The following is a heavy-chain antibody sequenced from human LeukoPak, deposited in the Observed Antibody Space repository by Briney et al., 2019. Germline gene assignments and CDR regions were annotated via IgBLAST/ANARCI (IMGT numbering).Heavy chain of an antibody. CDR3: TTDSSGWYGGSDY. D-gene: IGHD6-19*01. CDR2: ISSSSSKTI. V-gene: IGHV3-48*01. Sequence: GGSLRLSCVASGFTFSSYSMNWVRQAPGKGLEWVSYISSSSSKTIYYADSVKGRFTISRDDSKNTLYLQMNSLKTEDTAVYYCTTDSSGWYGGSDYWGQGTLVTVSS. J-gene: IGHJ4*02. CDR1: GFTFSSYS.